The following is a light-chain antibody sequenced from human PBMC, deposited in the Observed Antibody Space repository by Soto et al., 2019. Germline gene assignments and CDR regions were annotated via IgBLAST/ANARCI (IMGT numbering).Light chain of an antibody. V-gene: IGKV3-20*01. Sequence: DIVLTQSPGTLSLSPGERATLSCRVSQRISSSYLAWYQQKPGQAPRLLIYGSSFRATGIPDRLSGSGSGTDFTLTISRLEPEDFAVYYCQQYDSTPPYTFGQGTKLEI. CDR3: QQYDSTPPYT. J-gene: IGKJ2*01. CDR2: GSS. CDR1: QRISSSY.